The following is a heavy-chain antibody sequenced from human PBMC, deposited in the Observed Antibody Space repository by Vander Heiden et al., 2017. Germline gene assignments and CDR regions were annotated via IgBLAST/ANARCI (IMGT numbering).Heavy chain of an antibody. J-gene: IGHJ4*02. V-gene: IGHV4-38-2*01. Sequence: QVQLQESGPGLVKPSETLSLTCAVSGYSISSGYYWGWIRQPPGQGLEWIGGMFPTGRPYSTSSLKSRVAISVDTSKNQFSLKLNSVTAADTASYYCARVRGAVAGTAPNVFDYWGQGTLVTVSA. CDR1: GYSISSGYY. CDR3: ARVRGAVAGTAPNVFDY. CDR2: MFPTGRP. D-gene: IGHD6-19*01.